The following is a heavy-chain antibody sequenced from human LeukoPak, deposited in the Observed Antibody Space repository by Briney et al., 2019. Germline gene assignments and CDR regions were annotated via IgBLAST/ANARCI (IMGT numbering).Heavy chain of an antibody. CDR3: ARGRYYDFWSGYYIHHFDY. J-gene: IGHJ4*02. Sequence: SETLSLTCTVSGGSISSYYWSWIRQPPGKGLEWIGYIYYSGSTNYNPSLKSRVTISVDTSKNQFSLKLSSVTAADTAVYYCARGRYYDFWSGYYIHHFDYWGQGTLVTVSS. CDR1: GGSISSYY. CDR2: IYYSGST. D-gene: IGHD3-3*01. V-gene: IGHV4-59*01.